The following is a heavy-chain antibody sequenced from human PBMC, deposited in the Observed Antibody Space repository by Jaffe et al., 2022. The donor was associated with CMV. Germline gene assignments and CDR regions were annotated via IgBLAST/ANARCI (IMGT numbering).Heavy chain of an antibody. D-gene: IGHD6-6*01. CDR1: GGSISSSSYY. J-gene: IGHJ4*02. V-gene: IGHV4-39*01. CDR2: IYYSGST. Sequence: QLQLQESGPGLVKPSETLSLTCTVSGGSISSSSYYWGWIRQPPGKGLEWIGSIYYSGSTYYNPSLKSRVTISVDTSKNQFSLKLSSVTAADTAVYYCAHSRIAARRAVGTGLDYWGQGTLVTVSS. CDR3: AHSRIAARRAVGTGLDY.